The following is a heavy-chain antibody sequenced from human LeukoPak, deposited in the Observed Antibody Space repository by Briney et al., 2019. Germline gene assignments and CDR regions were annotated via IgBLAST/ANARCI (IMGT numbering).Heavy chain of an antibody. CDR2: MNPNSGNT. J-gene: IGHJ6*02. Sequence: ASVKVSCKASGYTFTSYDINWVRQATGQGLEWMGWMNPNSGNTGYAQKFQGRVTMTRNTSISTAYTELSSLRSEDTAVYYCARDPSYSSGWYHYYYYGMDVWGQGTTVTVSS. V-gene: IGHV1-8*01. CDR3: ARDPSYSSGWYHYYYYGMDV. CDR1: GYTFTSYD. D-gene: IGHD6-19*01.